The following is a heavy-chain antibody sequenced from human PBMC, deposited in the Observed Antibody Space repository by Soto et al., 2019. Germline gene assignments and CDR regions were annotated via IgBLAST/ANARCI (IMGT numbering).Heavy chain of an antibody. CDR3: AKLIVRGWNYFPASGYDV. V-gene: IGHV3-23*01. CDR1: GFTFTGFG. Sequence: EGQLLESGGGLVRPGGSLRLSCAASGFTFTGFGMHWFRQAPGKGLEWLAAISGSGDSKYYSESVKGRFTISRDNSRDTLFLEMDSLLVEDSAVYFCAKLIVRGWNYFPASGYDVWRPGTIVTVSS. CDR2: ISGSGDSK. J-gene: IGHJ3*01. D-gene: IGHD3-9*01.